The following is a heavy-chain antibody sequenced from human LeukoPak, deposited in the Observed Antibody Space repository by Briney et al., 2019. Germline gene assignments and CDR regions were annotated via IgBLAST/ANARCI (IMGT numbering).Heavy chain of an antibody. V-gene: IGHV4-38-2*02. CDR2: IYHSGST. Sequence: SETLSLTCTVSGYSISSGYYWGWIRQPPGKGREWIGSIYHSGSTYYNPSLKSRVTISVDTSKNQFSLKLSSVTAADTAVYYCARYLATVGSGSYSDWFDPWGQGTLVAVSS. J-gene: IGHJ5*02. D-gene: IGHD3-10*01. CDR1: GYSISSGYY. CDR3: ARYLATVGSGSYSDWFDP.